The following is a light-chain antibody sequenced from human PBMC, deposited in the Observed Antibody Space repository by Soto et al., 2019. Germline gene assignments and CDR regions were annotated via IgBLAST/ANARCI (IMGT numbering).Light chain of an antibody. Sequence: DIQMTQSPSTLSASVGDRVTITCRASQSISGWLAWYQQKPGKAPKVLIYKASSLESGVPSRFSGSGSGAESTLTISSLQPDDFATYYCQQYTSYPYTFGQGTKLEI. CDR2: KAS. CDR3: QQYTSYPYT. J-gene: IGKJ2*01. CDR1: QSISGW. V-gene: IGKV1-5*03.